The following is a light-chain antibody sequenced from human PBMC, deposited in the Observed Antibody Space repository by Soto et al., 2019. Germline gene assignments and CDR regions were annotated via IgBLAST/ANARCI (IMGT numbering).Light chain of an antibody. Sequence: EIVLTQSPATLSLSPGERATLSCRASQSVSSYLAWFQQKAGQAPRLLIYDASNRATGIPARFSGSGSGTDFTLTISSLEPEDFAIYFCQQRSNWPLTLGPGTKVDIK. J-gene: IGKJ3*01. V-gene: IGKV3-11*01. CDR3: QQRSNWPLT. CDR2: DAS. CDR1: QSVSSY.